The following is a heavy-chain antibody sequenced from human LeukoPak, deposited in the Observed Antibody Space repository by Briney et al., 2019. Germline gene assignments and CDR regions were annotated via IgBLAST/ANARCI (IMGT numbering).Heavy chain of an antibody. V-gene: IGHV1-18*01. CDR1: GYTFSSYG. CDR3: ARESWITAAPNFDL. D-gene: IGHD6-13*01. CDR2: ISTYNGDT. Sequence: ASVKVSCKASGYTFSSYGISWVRQAPGQGLEWMGWISTYNGDTHYAQKFQGRVTMTTDTSTSTAYMELRSLRSDDTAVYYCARESWITAAPNFDLWGRGTLVTVSS. J-gene: IGHJ2*01.